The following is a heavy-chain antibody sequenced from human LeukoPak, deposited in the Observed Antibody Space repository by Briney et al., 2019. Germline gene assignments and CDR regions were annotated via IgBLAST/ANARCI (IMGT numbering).Heavy chain of an antibody. D-gene: IGHD3-9*01. CDR1: GGSITNYY. Sequence: PSETLSLTCTVSGGSITNYYWSWIRQPPGKGLEWIGSIYYSGSTYYNPSLKSRVTISVDTSKNQFSLKLSSVTAADTAVYYCASSTYYDILTGYPAIFDYWGQGTLVTVSS. CDR3: ASSTYYDILTGYPAIFDY. V-gene: IGHV4-39*01. CDR2: IYYSGST. J-gene: IGHJ4*02.